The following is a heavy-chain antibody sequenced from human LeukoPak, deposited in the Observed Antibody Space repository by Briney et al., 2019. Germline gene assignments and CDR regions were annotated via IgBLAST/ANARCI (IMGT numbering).Heavy chain of an antibody. J-gene: IGHJ4*02. CDR3: ARAESIAARVFDY. CDR2: INHSGST. CDR1: GGSFSGYY. Sequence: PSETLSLTCAVYGGSFSGYYWSWIRQPPGKGLEWIGEINHSGSTNYNPSLKSRVTISVDTSKNQFSLKLSSVIAADTAEYYCARAESIAARVFDYWGQGTLVTVSS. V-gene: IGHV4-34*01. D-gene: IGHD6-6*01.